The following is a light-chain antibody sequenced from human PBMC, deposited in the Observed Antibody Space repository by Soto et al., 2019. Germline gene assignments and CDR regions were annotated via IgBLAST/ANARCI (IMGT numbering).Light chain of an antibody. Sequence: QSVLTQPASVSGSPGQSITISCTGTSSDVGGYNYVSWYQQHPGKAPKFMIYDVSNRPSGVSNRFSGSKSGNTASRTISGLQAEDEADYYCCSYTTSNTRQIVFGTRTKLTVL. J-gene: IGLJ1*01. CDR2: DVS. V-gene: IGLV2-14*01. CDR1: SSDVGGYNY. CDR3: CSYTTSNTRQIV.